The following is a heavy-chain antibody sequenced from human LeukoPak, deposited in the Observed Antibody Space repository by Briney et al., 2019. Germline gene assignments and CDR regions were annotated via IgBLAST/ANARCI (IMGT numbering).Heavy chain of an antibody. V-gene: IGHV3-66*01. CDR1: GFTVSSNY. D-gene: IGHD3-16*01. J-gene: IGHJ4*02. CDR3: ARDAPGGHVWGSYPEY. CDR2: IYSGGST. Sequence: PGGSLRLSCAASGFTVSSNYMSWVRQAPGKGLEWVSVIYSGGSTYYADSVKGRFTISRDNSKNTLYLQMNSLRVEDTAVYYCARDAPGGHVWGSYPEYWGPGTLVTVSS.